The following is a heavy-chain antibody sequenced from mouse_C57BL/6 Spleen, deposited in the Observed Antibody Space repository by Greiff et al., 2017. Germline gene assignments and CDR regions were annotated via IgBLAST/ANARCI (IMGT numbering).Heavy chain of an antibody. CDR3: ARQGIYYGYDGYFDY. V-gene: IGHV5-9*01. D-gene: IGHD2-2*01. J-gene: IGHJ2*01. CDR2: ISGGGGNT. Sequence: EVKLVESGGGLVKPGGSLKLSCAASGFTFSSYTMSWVRQTPEKRLEWVATISGGGGNTYYPDSVKGRFTISRDNAKNTLYLQMSSLRSEDTALYYCARQGIYYGYDGYFDYWGQGTTLTVSS. CDR1: GFTFSSYT.